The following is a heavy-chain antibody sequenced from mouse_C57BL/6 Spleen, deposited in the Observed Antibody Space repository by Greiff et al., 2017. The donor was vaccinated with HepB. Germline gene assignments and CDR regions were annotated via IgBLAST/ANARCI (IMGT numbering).Heavy chain of an antibody. CDR3: ARVSSLYYDYDGYAMDY. D-gene: IGHD2-4*01. V-gene: IGHV1-55*01. CDR1: GYTFTSYW. CDR2: IYPGSGST. J-gene: IGHJ4*01. Sequence: QVQLQQPGAELVKPGASVKMSCKASGYTFTSYWITWVKQRPGQGLEWIGDIYPGSGSTNYNEKFKSKATLTVDTSSSTAYMQLSSLTSEDSAVYYCARVSSLYYDYDGYAMDYWGQGTSVTVSS.